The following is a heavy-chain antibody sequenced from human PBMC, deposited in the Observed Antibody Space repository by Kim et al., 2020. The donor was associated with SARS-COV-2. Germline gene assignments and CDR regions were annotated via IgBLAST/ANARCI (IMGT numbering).Heavy chain of an antibody. Sequence: SVKVSCKASGGTFSSYAISWVRQAPGQGLEWMGGIIPIFGTANYAQKFQGRVTITADESTSTAYMELSSLRSEDTAVYYCARNEYSSSSGEVGGGGFDYWGQGTLVTVSS. CDR2: IIPIFGTA. D-gene: IGHD6-6*01. CDR3: ARNEYSSSSGEVGGGGFDY. V-gene: IGHV1-69*13. J-gene: IGHJ4*02. CDR1: GGTFSSYA.